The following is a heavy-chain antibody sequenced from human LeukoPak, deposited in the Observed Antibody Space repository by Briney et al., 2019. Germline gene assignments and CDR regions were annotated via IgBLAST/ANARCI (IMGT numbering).Heavy chain of an antibody. V-gene: IGHV3-30*01. CDR1: GFTFSSYA. CDR2: ISYDGSNK. J-gene: IGHJ4*02. D-gene: IGHD1-26*01. CDR3: ARQILGLFDY. Sequence: GGSLRLSYAASGFTFSSYAMHWVRQAPGKGLEWVAVISYDGSNKYYADSVKGRFTISRDNSKNTLYLQMNSLRAEDTAVYYCARQILGLFDYWGQGTLVTVSS.